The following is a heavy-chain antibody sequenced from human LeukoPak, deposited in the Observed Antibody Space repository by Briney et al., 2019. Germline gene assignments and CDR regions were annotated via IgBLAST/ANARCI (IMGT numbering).Heavy chain of an antibody. CDR2: IKQDGSEK. J-gene: IGHJ4*02. CDR1: GFTFSNYW. V-gene: IGHV3-7*03. Sequence: GGSLRLSCAASGFTFSNYWMSWVRQAPGKGLEWVANIKQDGSEKYYVGSVKGRFTISRNNADNSLYLQMNSLRAEDTAVYYCARLRTFDYWGQGTLVTVSS. D-gene: IGHD1-14*01. CDR3: ARLRTFDY.